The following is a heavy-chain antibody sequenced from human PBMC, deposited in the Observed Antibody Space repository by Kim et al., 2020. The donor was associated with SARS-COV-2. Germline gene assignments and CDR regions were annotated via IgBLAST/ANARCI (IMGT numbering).Heavy chain of an antibody. CDR2: IIPIFGTA. D-gene: IGHD2-2*01. V-gene: IGHV1-69*13. CDR1: GGTFSSYA. CDR3: AMGQLLKARKSLVDFDY. J-gene: IGHJ4*02. Sequence: SVKVSCKASGGTFSSYAISWVRQAPGQGLEWMGGIIPIFGTANYAQKFQGRVTITADESTSTAYMELSSLRSEDTAVYYCAMGQLLKARKSLVDFDYWGQGTLVTVSS.